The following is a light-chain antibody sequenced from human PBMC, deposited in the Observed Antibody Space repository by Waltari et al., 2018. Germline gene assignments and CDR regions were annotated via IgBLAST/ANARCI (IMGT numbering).Light chain of an antibody. CDR1: ALQNQY. Sequence: SYELTQSPSLSVSPGQTARITRSGAALQNQYAYLYQQKPGQAPVLVMYKDSERPSRIPERFYGSSSGTTVTLTITAVQAEDETDYYCHSADNSNSYQVFGGGTKLTVL. V-gene: IGLV3-25*03. CDR3: HSADNSNSYQV. CDR2: KDS. J-gene: IGLJ2*01.